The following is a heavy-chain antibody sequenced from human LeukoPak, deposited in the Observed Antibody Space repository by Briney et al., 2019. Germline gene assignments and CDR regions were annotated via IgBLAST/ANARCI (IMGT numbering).Heavy chain of an antibody. D-gene: IGHD3-10*01. V-gene: IGHV4-59*08. Sequence: PSETLSLTCSVSGGSISSYYWSWIRQPPGKGLEWIGNIYYNGSTNYNPSLKSRVTISVDTSKNQFSLKLSSVTAADTAVYYCARTKGMVRGVTNYDFDYWGQGTLVTVSS. CDR3: ARTKGMVRGVTNYDFDY. CDR2: IYYNGST. J-gene: IGHJ4*02. CDR1: GGSISSYY.